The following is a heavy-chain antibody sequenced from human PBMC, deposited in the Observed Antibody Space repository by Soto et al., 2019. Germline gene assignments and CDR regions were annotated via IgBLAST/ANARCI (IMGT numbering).Heavy chain of an antibody. V-gene: IGHV1-18*04. Sequence: QAHLVQSGSEVEKPGASVKVSCRSSGYTFSSYGINWVRQAPGRGLEWMGWVSPYNHETYSVDKFQDRVTMTADTSASIAYMELRSLRSVDTAVYYCARGVSYYFWNVFFVHYYGLDVWGQGTAVTVSS. CDR2: VSPYNHET. CDR3: ARGVSYYFWNVFFVHYYGLDV. CDR1: GYTFSSYG. D-gene: IGHD3-3*01. J-gene: IGHJ6*02.